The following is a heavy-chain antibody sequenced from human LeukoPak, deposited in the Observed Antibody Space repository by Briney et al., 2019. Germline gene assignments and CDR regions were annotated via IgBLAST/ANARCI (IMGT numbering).Heavy chain of an antibody. CDR1: GGSINSHY. V-gene: IGHV4-59*08. CDR3: ATNRVGTYDRPFDI. J-gene: IGHJ3*02. Sequence: PSETLSLTCIVSGGSINSHYWSWIRQPPGKGLEWIGDIHYTGTTKYNPSVKSRVTISLDTSKNQFSLELSSVTATATAVYFCATNRVGTYDRPFDIWGQGTMVTVSS. D-gene: IGHD1-26*01. CDR2: IHYTGTT.